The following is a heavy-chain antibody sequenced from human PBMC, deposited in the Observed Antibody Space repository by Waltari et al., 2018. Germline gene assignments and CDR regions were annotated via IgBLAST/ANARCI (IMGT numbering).Heavy chain of an antibody. J-gene: IGHJ5*02. V-gene: IGHV3-74*01. CDR3: VRGLANHLYNWLDP. CDR1: GFSFSTSW. D-gene: IGHD3-16*01. CDR2: INYDGSDI. Sequence: EVQLVESGGGLVQPGGSLPLSCAASGFSFSTSWMHWVRQVPGKGLLWVSRINYDGSDISYAHSVKGRFTISRDNAKNTLYLQMNSLSVEDTAVYYCVRGLANHLYNWLDPWGQGTLVTVSS.